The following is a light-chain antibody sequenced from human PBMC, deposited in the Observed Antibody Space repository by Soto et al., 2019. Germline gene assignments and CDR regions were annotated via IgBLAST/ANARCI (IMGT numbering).Light chain of an antibody. CDR1: QSISSN. J-gene: IGKJ2*01. Sequence: DIVMTQSPATLSLSPGERATLSCRASQSISSNLAWYQHKPGQAPRLLIYAASTRASGIPARFSGGGSGTEFSLTITSLHSEDFAIYYCQQYKNWPPMYTFGQGTRLEI. V-gene: IGKV3-15*01. CDR2: AAS. CDR3: QQYKNWPPMYT.